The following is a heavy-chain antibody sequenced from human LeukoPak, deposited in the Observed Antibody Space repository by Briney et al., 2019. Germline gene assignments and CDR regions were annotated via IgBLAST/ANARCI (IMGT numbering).Heavy chain of an antibody. CDR3: ARGDYGDYGS. CDR1: GYTFASFD. CDR2: INPSGGST. V-gene: IGHV1-46*01. D-gene: IGHD4-17*01. J-gene: IGHJ5*02. Sequence: ASVKVSCKASGYTFASFDINWVRQAPGQGLEWMGIINPSGGSTSYAQKFQGRVTMTRDTSTSTVYMELSSLRSEDTALYYCARGDYGDYGSWGQGTLVTVSS.